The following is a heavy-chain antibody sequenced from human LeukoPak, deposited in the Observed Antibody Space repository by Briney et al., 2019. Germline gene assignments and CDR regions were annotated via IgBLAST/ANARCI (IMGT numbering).Heavy chain of an antibody. CDR1: GFTFSSYA. V-gene: IGHV3-64*01. J-gene: IGHJ4*02. CDR2: ISSNGGST. CDR3: ARVWYLDYDILTGPFDY. D-gene: IGHD3-9*01. Sequence: GGSLRLSCAASGFTFSSYAMHWVRQAPGKGLEYVSAISSNGGSTYYANSVKGRFTISRDNSKNTLYLQMGSLRAEDMAVYYCARVWYLDYDILTGPFDYWGQGTLVTVSP.